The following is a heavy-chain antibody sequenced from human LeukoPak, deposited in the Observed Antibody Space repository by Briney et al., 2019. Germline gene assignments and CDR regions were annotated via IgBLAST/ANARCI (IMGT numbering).Heavy chain of an antibody. V-gene: IGHV3-30*04. CDR2: TSYDGSNT. J-gene: IGHJ6*03. D-gene: IGHD6-13*01. Sequence: GGSLRLSCAASGFTFSTYSIHWVRQAPGTGLEWVAVTSYDGSNTYYADSVKGRFTISRDSSKNTLYMQMNSLRAEDTAVYYCARDPRSRRAAGTRYFYYYMDVWGKGTTVTVSS. CDR3: ARDPRSRRAAGTRYFYYYMDV. CDR1: GFTFSTYS.